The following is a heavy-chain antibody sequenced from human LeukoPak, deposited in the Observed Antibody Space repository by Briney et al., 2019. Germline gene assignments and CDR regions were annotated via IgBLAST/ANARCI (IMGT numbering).Heavy chain of an antibody. J-gene: IGHJ4*02. V-gene: IGHV4-39*07. CDR3: ARVRDYNWNFDY. D-gene: IGHD1-20*01. Sequence: SETLSLTCTVSGGSISSSSYYWGWIRQPPGKGLEWIGSIYYSGSTYYNPSLKSRVTISVDTSKNQFSLKLSSVTAADTAVYYCARVRDYNWNFDYWGQGTLVTVSS. CDR2: IYYSGST. CDR1: GGSISSSSYY.